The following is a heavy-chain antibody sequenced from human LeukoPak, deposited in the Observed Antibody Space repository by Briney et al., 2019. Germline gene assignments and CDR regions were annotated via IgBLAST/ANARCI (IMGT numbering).Heavy chain of an antibody. CDR2: TIPIFGTA. CDR1: GGTFSSYA. D-gene: IGHD6-13*01. CDR3: ALSSSWYYFDY. V-gene: IGHV1-69*05. J-gene: IGHJ4*02. Sequence: SVKVSCKASGGTFSSYAISWVRQALGQGLEWMGGTIPIFGTANYAQKFQGRVTITTDESTSTAYMELSSLRSEDTAVYYCALSSSWYYFDYWGQGTLVTVSS.